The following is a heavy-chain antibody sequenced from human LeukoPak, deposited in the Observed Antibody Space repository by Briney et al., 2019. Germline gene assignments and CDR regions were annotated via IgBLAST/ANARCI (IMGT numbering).Heavy chain of an antibody. V-gene: IGHV1-18*01. D-gene: IGHD6-19*01. Sequence: GASVKVSCKASGYTFTSYGISWVRQAPGQGLEWMGWISAYNGNTNYAQKLQGRVTMTTDTSTSTAYMELRSLRSDDTAVYYCARGPSVAGTGGTRYNWFDPWGQGTLVTVSS. J-gene: IGHJ5*02. CDR3: ARGPSVAGTGGTRYNWFDP. CDR1: GYTFTSYG. CDR2: ISAYNGNT.